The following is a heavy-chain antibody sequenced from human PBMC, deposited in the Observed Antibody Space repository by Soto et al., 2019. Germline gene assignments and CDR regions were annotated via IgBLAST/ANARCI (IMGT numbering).Heavy chain of an antibody. Sequence: ASVKVSCKASGYTFTSYYMHWVRQAPGQGLEWMGIINPSGGSTSYAQKFQGRVTMTRDTSTSTVYMELSSLRSEDTAVYYCARDGLERRVALPGQAAQRGPVDYWGQGTLVTVSS. J-gene: IGHJ4*02. CDR1: GYTFTSYY. CDR2: INPSGGST. CDR3: ARDGLERRVALPGQAAQRGPVDY. V-gene: IGHV1-46*01. D-gene: IGHD1-1*01.